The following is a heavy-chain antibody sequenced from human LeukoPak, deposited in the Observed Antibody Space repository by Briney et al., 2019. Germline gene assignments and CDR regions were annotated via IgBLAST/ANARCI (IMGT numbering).Heavy chain of an antibody. V-gene: IGHV3-30-3*01. CDR3: ARYTSGYYSDY. CDR2: ISYDGSNE. CDR1: GFTFSSYA. J-gene: IGHJ4*02. D-gene: IGHD6-19*01. Sequence: GGSLRLSCAASGFTFSSYAMNWVRQAPGNGLEWVAVISYDGSNEYYADSVKGRFTISRDSSKNTLYLQMNSLRAEDTAVYYCARYTSGYYSDYWGQGTLVTVSS.